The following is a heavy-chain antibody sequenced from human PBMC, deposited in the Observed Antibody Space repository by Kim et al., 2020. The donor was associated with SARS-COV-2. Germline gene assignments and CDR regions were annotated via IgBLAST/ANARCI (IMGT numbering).Heavy chain of an antibody. CDR2: TYYRSKWFN. Sequence: SQTLSLTCAISGDSVSSNTAAWNWIRLSPSRGLEWLGRTYYRSKWFNEYGVSVIGRIIINPDTTKNQFSVQLNSVTPEDTAVYYCARGGVSFDYWGQGTLVTVSS. D-gene: IGHD1-26*01. J-gene: IGHJ4*02. V-gene: IGHV6-1*01. CDR1: GDSVSSNTAA. CDR3: ARGGVSFDY.